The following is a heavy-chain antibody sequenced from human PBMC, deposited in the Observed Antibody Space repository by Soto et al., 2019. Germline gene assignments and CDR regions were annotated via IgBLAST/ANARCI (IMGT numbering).Heavy chain of an antibody. CDR3: AREVADCGGDCYSMDYFDY. V-gene: IGHV1-2*02. J-gene: IGHJ4*02. D-gene: IGHD2-21*02. CDR2: INPNSGGT. Sequence: QVQLVQSGAEVKKPGASVKVSCKASGYTFTGYYMHWVRQAPGQGLEWMGWINPNSGGTNYAQKFQGTVTMTRDTSISTAYMELSRLRSDDTAVYYCAREVADCGGDCYSMDYFDYWGQGTLVTVSS. CDR1: GYTFTGYY.